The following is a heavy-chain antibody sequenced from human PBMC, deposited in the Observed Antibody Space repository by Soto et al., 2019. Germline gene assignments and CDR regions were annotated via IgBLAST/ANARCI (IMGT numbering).Heavy chain of an antibody. J-gene: IGHJ4*02. D-gene: IGHD6-25*01. V-gene: IGHV1-3*01. CDR2: INAGNGNT. CDR3: TRDQRIAFDY. CDR1: GYTFTSYA. Sequence: GASVKVSCKASGYTFTSYAISWVRQAPGQRLEWMGWINAGNGNTKYSQKFQGRVTITRDTSASTAYMELSSLRSEDTAVYYCTRDQRIAFDYWGQGTLVTVSS.